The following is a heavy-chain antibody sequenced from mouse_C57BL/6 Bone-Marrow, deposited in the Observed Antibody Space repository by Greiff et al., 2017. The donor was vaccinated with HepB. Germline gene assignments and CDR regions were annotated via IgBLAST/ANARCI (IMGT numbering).Heavy chain of an antibody. J-gene: IGHJ1*03. CDR1: GYTFTDYY. Sequence: EVQLQQSGPELVKPGASVKISCKASGYTFTDYYMNWVKQSHGKSLEWIGDINPNNGGTSYNQKFKGKATLTVDKSSSTAYMELRSLTSEDSAVYYCARPPYYYGSSYWYFDVWGTGTTVTVSS. D-gene: IGHD1-1*01. CDR2: INPNNGGT. V-gene: IGHV1-26*01. CDR3: ARPPYYYGSSYWYFDV.